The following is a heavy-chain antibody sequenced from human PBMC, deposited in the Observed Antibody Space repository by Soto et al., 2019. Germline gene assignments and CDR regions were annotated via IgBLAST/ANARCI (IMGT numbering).Heavy chain of an antibody. J-gene: IGHJ4*02. D-gene: IGHD2-15*01. Sequence: QVQLVQSGAEVKKPGASVKVSCKASGYTFTSYGISWVRQAPGQGLEWMGWISAYNGNTNYAQKLQGRVTMTTDTSTSTAYMELRSLRSDDTAVYYCARDRPSPYCSGGSCYSGGDLDYWGQGTLVTVSS. CDR1: GYTFTSYG. CDR2: ISAYNGNT. CDR3: ARDRPSPYCSGGSCYSGGDLDY. V-gene: IGHV1-18*01.